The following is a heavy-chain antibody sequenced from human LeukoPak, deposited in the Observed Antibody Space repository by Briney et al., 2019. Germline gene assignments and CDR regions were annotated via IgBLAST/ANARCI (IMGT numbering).Heavy chain of an antibody. Sequence: PGGSLRLSCGASGFTFNTYGMHWVRQAPGQGLEWMGVINPSGGSTSYAQKFQGRVTMTRDMSTSTVYMELSSLRSEDTAVHYCARESGSYYPAPYYFDYWGQGTLVTVSS. V-gene: IGHV1-46*02. J-gene: IGHJ4*02. CDR3: ARESGSYYPAPYYFDY. CDR2: INPSGGST. D-gene: IGHD1-26*01. CDR1: GFTFNTYG.